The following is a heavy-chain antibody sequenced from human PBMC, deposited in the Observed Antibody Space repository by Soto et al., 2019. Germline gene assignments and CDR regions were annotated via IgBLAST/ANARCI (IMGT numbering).Heavy chain of an antibody. J-gene: IGHJ5*02. V-gene: IGHV3-30*18. CDR2: ISHDGSDK. Sequence: QVQLVESGGGVVQSERSLRLSCAASAFRLNSYGLHWVRQAPGKGLEWVAHISHDGSDKYYADSVKGRFTISRDDSKNTLYLQMNSLTPEDTAVYYCTKDYEDHLVRGWFDPWGQGTLVTVSS. CDR3: TKDYEDHLVRGWFDP. CDR1: AFRLNSYG. D-gene: IGHD2-8*02.